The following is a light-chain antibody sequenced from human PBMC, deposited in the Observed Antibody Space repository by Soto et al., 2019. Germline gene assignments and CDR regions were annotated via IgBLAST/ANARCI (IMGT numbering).Light chain of an antibody. Sequence: DIQMTQSPSTLSASVGDRVTITCRASQSISSWLAWYQQKPGKAPKLLIYRASRLGNGVPSRFCGSGSGTEFTLTISSLQPDDFATYYCQQYDSSVYTFGQGTKLEIK. J-gene: IGKJ2*01. V-gene: IGKV1-5*03. CDR2: RAS. CDR1: QSISSW. CDR3: QQYDSSVYT.